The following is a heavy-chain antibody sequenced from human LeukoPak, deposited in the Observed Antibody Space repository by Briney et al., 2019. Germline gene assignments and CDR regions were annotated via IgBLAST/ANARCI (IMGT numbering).Heavy chain of an antibody. D-gene: IGHD3-22*01. Sequence: PSETLSLTCTVSGGSISSYYWSWIRQPPGKGLEWIGYIYYSGSTNYNPSLKSRVTISVDTSKNQFSLKLSSVTAADTAVYYCARDQSYYYDSSGLYWYFDLWGRGTPVTVSS. CDR1: GGSISSYY. V-gene: IGHV4-59*01. CDR3: ARDQSYYYDSSGLYWYFDL. CDR2: IYYSGST. J-gene: IGHJ2*01.